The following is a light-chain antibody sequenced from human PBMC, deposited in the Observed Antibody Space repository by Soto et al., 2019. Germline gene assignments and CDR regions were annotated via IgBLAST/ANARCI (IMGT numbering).Light chain of an antibody. V-gene: IGKV1-17*01. CDR2: AAS. CDR1: QAIRND. CDR3: LQHNTSPRT. Sequence: DIPLAPSPSYLTASLSSGVNTTCGASQAIRNDLGWYQQKPAKAPKRLIYAASSLQSGVPSRFSGSGSGTEFTLTISSLQPEDSATYYCLQHNTSPRTFGQGTKVDIK. J-gene: IGKJ1*01.